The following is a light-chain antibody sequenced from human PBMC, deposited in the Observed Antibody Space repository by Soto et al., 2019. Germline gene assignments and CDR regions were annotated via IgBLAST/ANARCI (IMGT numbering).Light chain of an antibody. CDR3: LQDYNYPRT. V-gene: IGKV1-6*01. J-gene: IGKJ1*01. CDR1: QGIRTE. CDR2: GAS. Sequence: ALQMTQSPSSRCASVGDRDTITCRASQGIRTELGWKQHKPGEAPKLLIYGASTLQSGVPSRFSGSGSGTDFSRTIGFVANDDFATYYCLQDYNYPRTFGQGTNVEMK.